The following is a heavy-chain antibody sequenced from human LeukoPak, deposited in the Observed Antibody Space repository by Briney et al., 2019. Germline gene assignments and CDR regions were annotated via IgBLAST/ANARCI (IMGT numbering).Heavy chain of an antibody. J-gene: IGHJ4*02. CDR1: GFTFNNYA. CDR2: ITGSGGNT. Sequence: PGGSLRLSCAASGFTFNNYAMSWVRQAPGKGLEWVSAITGSGGNTYYADSVKGRFSISRDNSKNTLYLQMNSLRAEDTAVYYCAKTRGWPYYFDYWGQGTLVTVSS. D-gene: IGHD6-19*01. CDR3: AKTRGWPYYFDY. V-gene: IGHV3-23*01.